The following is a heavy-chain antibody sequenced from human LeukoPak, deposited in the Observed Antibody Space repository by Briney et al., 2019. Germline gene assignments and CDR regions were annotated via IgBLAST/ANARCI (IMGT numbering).Heavy chain of an antibody. D-gene: IGHD2-2*01. J-gene: IGHJ5*02. Sequence: GGSLRLSCAASGFTFSDYYMSWIRQAPGKGLEWVSHISSSSSYTNYADSVKGRFTISRDNAKNSLYLQMNSLRAEDTAVYYCARSGYCSSTSCYRWFDPWGQGTLVTVSS. CDR1: GFTFSDYY. V-gene: IGHV3-11*06. CDR3: ARSGYCSSTSCYRWFDP. CDR2: ISSSSSYT.